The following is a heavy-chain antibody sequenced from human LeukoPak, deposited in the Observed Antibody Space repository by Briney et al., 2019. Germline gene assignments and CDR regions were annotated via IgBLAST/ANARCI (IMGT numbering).Heavy chain of an antibody. V-gene: IGHV4-4*07. D-gene: IGHD4/OR15-4a*01. CDR1: GGSISSYY. Sequence: SETLSLTCTVSGGSISSYYWSWIRQPAGKGLEWIGRIYITGTTGSTNYNPSLKSLVTMSVDTSKNQFSLKLSSVTAADTAVYYCARQQLKTMASFDYWGQGTPVTVSS. CDR3: ARQQLKTMASFDY. J-gene: IGHJ4*02. CDR2: IYITGTTGST.